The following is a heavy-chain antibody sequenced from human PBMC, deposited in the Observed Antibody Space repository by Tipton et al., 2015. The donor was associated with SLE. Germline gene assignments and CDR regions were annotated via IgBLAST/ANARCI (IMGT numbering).Heavy chain of an antibody. CDR3: AKDIGNSGYLFDY. CDR2: INWNSDNR. Sequence: SLRLSCAASGFIFADYAMHWVRQAPGRGLEWVSGINWNSDNRGYADSVKGRFTISRDNAKNSLYLQINSLRPEDTALYYCAKDIGNSGYLFDYWGQGALVTVSS. V-gene: IGHV3-9*01. J-gene: IGHJ4*02. CDR1: GFIFADYA. D-gene: IGHD5-12*01.